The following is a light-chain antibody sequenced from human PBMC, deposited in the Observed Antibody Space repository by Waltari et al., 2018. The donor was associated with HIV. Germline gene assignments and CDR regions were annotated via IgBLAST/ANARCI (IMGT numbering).Light chain of an antibody. CDR3: SSYTTSSTWV. CDR1: SSDIGAYNR. J-gene: IGLJ3*02. CDR2: EVT. V-gene: IGLV2-18*02. Sequence: QSALTQPPSVSGSLGQSVTISCTGPSSDIGAYNRVSWYQHSPGTAPKLRIYEVTHRPSGVPVRFSGSKSGNTASLTISGLQADDEADYYCSSYTTSSTWVFGGGTKLTVL.